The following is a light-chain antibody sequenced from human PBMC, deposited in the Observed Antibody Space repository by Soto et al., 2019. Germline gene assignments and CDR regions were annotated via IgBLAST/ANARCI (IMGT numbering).Light chain of an antibody. J-gene: IGKJ1*01. Sequence: DIQMTQSPSSLSASVGDRVTITCRASQGIASSLAWYQQKPGKVPKLLIYGASTLQSGVPSRFSGSGSGTDFTLIISSLQPEDVATYYCQHYNSYSEAFGQGTKVELK. V-gene: IGKV1-27*01. CDR3: QHYNSYSEA. CDR2: GAS. CDR1: QGIASS.